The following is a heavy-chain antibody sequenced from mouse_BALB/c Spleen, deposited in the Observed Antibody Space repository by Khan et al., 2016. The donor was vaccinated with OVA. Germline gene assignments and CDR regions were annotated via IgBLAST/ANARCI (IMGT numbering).Heavy chain of an antibody. CDR3: ARSYDGAWFTY. V-gene: IGHV1-77*01. CDR2: IYPGSGST. J-gene: IGHJ3*01. CDR1: GYTFSDYV. D-gene: IGHD1-1*01. Sequence: QMQREESGPELVTPGASVKMSCKASGYTFSDYVISWVKLRTGQGLEWIGEIYPGSGSTYYNEKFKGKATLTADKPSSTAYMQLSSLTSEDSAVYFCARSYDGAWFTYWGQGTLVTVS.